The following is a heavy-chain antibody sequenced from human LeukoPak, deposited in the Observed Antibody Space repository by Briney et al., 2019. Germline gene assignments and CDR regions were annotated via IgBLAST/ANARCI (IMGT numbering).Heavy chain of an antibody. Sequence: PGGSLRLPCAASGFTFSDYTMNWVRQAPGKGLEWVSSISSSGSYIYYADSVKGRFTIPRDNAKNSLYLQMNSLRVEDTAVYYCARLGGTSDGYNYVDVWGKGTTVIVSS. CDR1: GFTFSDYT. CDR2: ISSSGSYI. CDR3: ARLGGTSDGYNYVDV. J-gene: IGHJ6*03. D-gene: IGHD5-24*01. V-gene: IGHV3-21*01.